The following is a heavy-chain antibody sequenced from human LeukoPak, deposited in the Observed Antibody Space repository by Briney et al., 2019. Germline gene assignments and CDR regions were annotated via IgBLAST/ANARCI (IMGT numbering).Heavy chain of an antibody. V-gene: IGHV3-15*01. CDR2: IKSKTDGGTT. Sequence: GGSLRLSCAASGFTFSNAWMSWVRQAPGKGLEWVGRIKSKTDGGTTDSAAPVKGRFIISRDDSKNTLYLQMDSLKTEDTGVYYCTTVGNWNPRSYWGQGTLVTVSS. J-gene: IGHJ4*02. D-gene: IGHD1-20*01. CDR3: TTVGNWNPRSY. CDR1: GFTFSNAW.